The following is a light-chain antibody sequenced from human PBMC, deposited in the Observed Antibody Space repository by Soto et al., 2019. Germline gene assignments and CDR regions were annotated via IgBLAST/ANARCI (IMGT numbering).Light chain of an antibody. J-gene: IGKJ4*01. CDR2: DAF. CDR1: QSVSSNY. V-gene: IGKV3-11*01. Sequence: EIVLTQSPGTLSLSPGERATLSCRASQSVSSNYLAWYQQKPGQPPRLLIYDAFNMFTGTPARFSGSGSGTDFTLTISSLEPEDFAVYYCQQRSNWPLTFGGGTKVDIK. CDR3: QQRSNWPLT.